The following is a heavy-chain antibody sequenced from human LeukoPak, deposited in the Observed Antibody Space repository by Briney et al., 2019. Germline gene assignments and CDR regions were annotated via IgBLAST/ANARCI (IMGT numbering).Heavy chain of an antibody. CDR2: IIPIFGTA. CDR1: GGTFSSYA. V-gene: IGHV1-69*13. Sequence: SVKVSCKASGGTFSSYAISWVRQAPGQGLEWMGGIIPIFGTANYAQKFQGRVTITADESTSTAYMELSSLRSEDTAVYYCARGASSGWYCAFDIWGQGTRVTVSS. J-gene: IGHJ3*02. CDR3: ARGASSGWYCAFDI. D-gene: IGHD6-19*01.